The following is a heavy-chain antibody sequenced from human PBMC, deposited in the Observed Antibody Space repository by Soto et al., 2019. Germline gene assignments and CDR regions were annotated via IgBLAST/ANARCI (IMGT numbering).Heavy chain of an antibody. D-gene: IGHD5-12*01. Sequence: GGSLRLSCVASGFGFSTYTINWVRQASGKGLEWVAAIWGEGTHQFYADSVKGRFTISRDQSKNTAYLQMNNLRAEDTAVYYCATDFRPDGGYRLDYWGQGTLVTVSS. CDR2: IWGEGTHQ. V-gene: IGHV3-33*08. CDR3: ATDFRPDGGYRLDY. CDR1: GFGFSTYT. J-gene: IGHJ4*02.